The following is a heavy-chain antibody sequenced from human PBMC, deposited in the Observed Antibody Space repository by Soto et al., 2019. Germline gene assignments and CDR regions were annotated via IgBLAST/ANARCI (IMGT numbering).Heavy chain of an antibody. CDR2: IYPGDSDT. D-gene: IGHD3-16*01. V-gene: IGHV5-51*01. CDR3: ARLEIDGYSPIGGYYYGMDV. CDR1: GYSFTSYW. Sequence: PGESLKISCKGSGYSFTSYWIGWVRQRPGKGLEWMGIIYPGDSDTRYSPSFQGQVTISADKSISTAYLQWSSLKASDTAMYYCARLEIDGYSPIGGYYYGMDVWGQGTTVTVSS. J-gene: IGHJ6*01.